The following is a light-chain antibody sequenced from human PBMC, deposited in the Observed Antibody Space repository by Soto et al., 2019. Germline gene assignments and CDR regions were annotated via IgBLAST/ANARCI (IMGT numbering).Light chain of an antibody. CDR2: VAS. V-gene: IGKV1-33*01. J-gene: IGKJ2*01. CDR1: QDISNY. Sequence: DIQMTQSPSSLSASVGDRVTITCQARQDISNYLNWYQQKPGKAPKLLIYVASNLETGVPSRFSGSGSATDFSFTISSLQPEDIATYYCQQYDNLPMYTVGQGTKLEIK. CDR3: QQYDNLPMYT.